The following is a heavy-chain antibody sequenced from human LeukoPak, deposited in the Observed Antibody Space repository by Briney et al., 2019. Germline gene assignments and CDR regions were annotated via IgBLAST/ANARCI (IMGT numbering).Heavy chain of an antibody. CDR3: TTVVYSYGTYYFDY. J-gene: IGHJ4*02. D-gene: IGHD5-18*01. CDR2: IKSKTDGGTT. CDR1: GFTFSNAW. V-gene: IGHV3-15*01. Sequence: GGSLRLSCAASGFTFSNAWMSWVRQAPGKGLEWVGRIKSKTDGGTTDYAAPVKGRFTISRDDSRNTLYLQMNSLKTEDTAVYYCTTVVYSYGTYYFDYWGQGTLVTVSS.